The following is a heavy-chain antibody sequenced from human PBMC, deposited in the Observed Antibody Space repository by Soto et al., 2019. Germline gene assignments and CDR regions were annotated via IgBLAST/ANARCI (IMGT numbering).Heavy chain of an antibody. D-gene: IGHD2-2*01. V-gene: IGHV2-26*01. J-gene: IGHJ5*02. CDR1: GLSLTNGRLG. CDR3: ALIKDWSRTDCYLVSFVP. CDR2: IFSNDDK. Sequence: SGPTLVNPTETLTLTCTVSGLSLTNGRLGVSWIRQPPGKALEWLAHIFSNDDKSYSTSLKSRLTISKDISRSQVVLTMTNMDHVDSAKYYFALIKDWSRTDCYLVSFVPCGQGTLVTVSS.